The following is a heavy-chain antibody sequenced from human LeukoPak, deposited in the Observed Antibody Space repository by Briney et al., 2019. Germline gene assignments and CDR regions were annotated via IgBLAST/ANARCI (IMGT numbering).Heavy chain of an antibody. Sequence: SETLSLTCTVSGGSKINYYWTWIRQTPGKGLEWIGYVYHTGSTSYNPSIKSRVTISLDTSKNQFSLMLISVAAADTAVYYCARQVGGSRFPDWGQGTLVTVSS. CDR1: GGSKINYY. CDR2: VYHTGST. CDR3: ARQVGGSRFPD. V-gene: IGHV4-59*08. D-gene: IGHD2-15*01. J-gene: IGHJ4*02.